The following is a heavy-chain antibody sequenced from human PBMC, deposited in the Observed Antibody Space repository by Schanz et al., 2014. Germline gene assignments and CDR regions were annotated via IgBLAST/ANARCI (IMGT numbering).Heavy chain of an antibody. V-gene: IGHV3-23*01. CDR2: ISGGGGTT. Sequence: EMQLLESGGGLIQPGGSLRLSCAASGFAVDNYYMSCVRQAPGRGLEWVSAISGGGGTTYYADSVKGRFTISRDNSKNTLYLQMDSLRAEDTAVYFCAKKVPAYNPFDSWGQGTLVIVSS. D-gene: IGHD1-1*01. CDR1: GFAVDNYY. J-gene: IGHJ4*02. CDR3: AKKVPAYNPFDS.